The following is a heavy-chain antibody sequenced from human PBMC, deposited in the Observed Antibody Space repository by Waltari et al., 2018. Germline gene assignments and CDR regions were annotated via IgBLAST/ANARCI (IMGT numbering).Heavy chain of an antibody. CDR1: GYSISSGYY. CDR3: ASPRINYYDSSDAFDI. J-gene: IGHJ3*02. CDR2: IYHSGRT. Sequence: QVQLQESGPGLVKPSETLSLTCAVSGYSISSGYYWGWIRQPPGKGLEWIGSIYHSGRTYYNPSLKSRVTISVDTSKNHFSLKLSSVTAADTAVYYCASPRINYYDSSDAFDIWGQGTMVTVSS. V-gene: IGHV4-38-2*01. D-gene: IGHD3-22*01.